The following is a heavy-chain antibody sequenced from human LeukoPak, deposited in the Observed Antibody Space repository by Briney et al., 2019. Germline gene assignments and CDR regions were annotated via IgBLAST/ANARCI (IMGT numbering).Heavy chain of an antibody. Sequence: ASVKVSRKASGYSFTGYYMHWVRQAPGQGLEWMGIINPSGGSTSYAQKFQGRVTMTRDMSTSTVYMELSSLRSEDTAVYYCARSEDSSGWYVYWGQGTLVTVSS. D-gene: IGHD6-19*01. CDR1: GYSFTGYY. CDR2: INPSGGST. V-gene: IGHV1-46*01. CDR3: ARSEDSSGWYVY. J-gene: IGHJ4*02.